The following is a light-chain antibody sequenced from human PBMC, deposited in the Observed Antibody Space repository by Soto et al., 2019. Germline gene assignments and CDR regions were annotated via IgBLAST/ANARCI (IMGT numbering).Light chain of an antibody. V-gene: IGLV2-14*01. J-gene: IGLJ2*01. CDR3: SSFTTSSTLVV. CDR2: EVN. CDR1: STNIGAYDF. Sequence: QSALTQPPSVSGSPGQSVTVSCTGSSTNIGAYDFVSWYQHHPGKAPKLMIYEVNNRPSGVSSRFSGSKSGNTASLTISGPQTEDEADYYCSSFTTSSTLVVFGGGTQLTVL.